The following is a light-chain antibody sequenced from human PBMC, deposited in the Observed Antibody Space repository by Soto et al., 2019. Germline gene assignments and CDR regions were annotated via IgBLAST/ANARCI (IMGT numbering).Light chain of an antibody. Sequence: EIVLTQSPATLSLSPGERATLSCRASQSVSSYLAWYQQKPGQAPRLLIYDASNRATGIPARFSGSGSGTEFTLTISRLEPEDFAVYYCEQYGSSPRTFGQGTKVDIK. CDR3: EQYGSSPRT. CDR2: DAS. J-gene: IGKJ1*01. CDR1: QSVSSY. V-gene: IGKV3-20*01.